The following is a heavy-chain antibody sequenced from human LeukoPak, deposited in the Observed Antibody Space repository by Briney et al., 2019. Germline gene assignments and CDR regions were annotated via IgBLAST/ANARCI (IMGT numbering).Heavy chain of an antibody. CDR2: ISGSGGST. CDR1: GFTFDDYA. CDR3: SSGY. J-gene: IGHJ4*02. Sequence: GRSLRLSCAASGFTFDDYAMHWVRQAPGKGLEWVSGISGSGGSTYYADSVKGRFTISRDNSKNTLYLQMNSLRVEDTAVYYCSSGYWGQGTLVTVSS. V-gene: IGHV3-23*01.